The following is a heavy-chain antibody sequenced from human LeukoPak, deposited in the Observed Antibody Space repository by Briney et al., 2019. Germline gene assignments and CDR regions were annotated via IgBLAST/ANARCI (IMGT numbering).Heavy chain of an antibody. D-gene: IGHD6-13*01. CDR3: ASSVAGYSSSWSYYFDY. CDR1: GGTFSSYA. J-gene: IGHJ4*02. V-gene: IGHV1-69*01. CDR2: IIPIFGTA. Sequence: ASVKVSCKASGGTFSSYAISWVRQAPGQGLEWMGGIIPIFGTANYAQKFQGRVTITADESTSTAYVELSSLRSEDTAVYYRASSVAGYSSSWSYYFDYWGQGTLVTVSS.